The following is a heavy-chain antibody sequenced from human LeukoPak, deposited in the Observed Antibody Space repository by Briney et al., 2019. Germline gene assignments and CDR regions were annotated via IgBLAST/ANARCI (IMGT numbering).Heavy chain of an antibody. Sequence: PGESLKISCKGSGYSFTSYWISWVRQMPGKGLEWMGRIDPSDSYTNYSPSFQGHVTISADKSISTAYLQWSSLKASDTAMYYCARPARYYYDSSTYYFDWGQGTLVT. V-gene: IGHV5-10-1*01. CDR2: IDPSDSYT. CDR1: GYSFTSYW. D-gene: IGHD3-22*01. CDR3: ARPARYYYDSSTYYFD. J-gene: IGHJ4*02.